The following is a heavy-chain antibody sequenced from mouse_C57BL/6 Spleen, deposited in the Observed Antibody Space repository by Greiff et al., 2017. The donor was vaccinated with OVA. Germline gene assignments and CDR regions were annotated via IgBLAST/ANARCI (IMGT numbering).Heavy chain of an antibody. V-gene: IGHV5-4*01. D-gene: IGHD1-1*01. J-gene: IGHJ4*01. CDR3: AREIYSYYAMDY. CDR1: GFTFSSYA. CDR2: ISDGGSYT. Sequence: EVKLVESGGGLVKPGGSLKLSCAASGFTFSSYAMSWVRQTPEKRLEWVATISDGGSYTYYPDNVKGRFTISRDNAKNNLYLQMSHLKSEDTAMYYCAREIYSYYAMDYWGQGTSVTVSS.